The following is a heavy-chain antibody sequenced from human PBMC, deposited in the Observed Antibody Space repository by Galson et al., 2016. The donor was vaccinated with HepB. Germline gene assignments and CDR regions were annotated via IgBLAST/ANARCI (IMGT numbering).Heavy chain of an antibody. Sequence: SLRLSCAASGFTLTRHPMHWVRLAPGKGLEFVAVISYDGLSKYYADSVKGRFTISRDTSKNTPYLQMNSLRGDDTAVYYCARERLPGADGSGSYLFDFWGQGTLVTVSS. CDR1: GFTLTRHP. CDR3: ARERLPGADGSGSYLFDF. D-gene: IGHD3-10*01. V-gene: IGHV3-30*04. CDR2: ISYDGLSK. J-gene: IGHJ4*02.